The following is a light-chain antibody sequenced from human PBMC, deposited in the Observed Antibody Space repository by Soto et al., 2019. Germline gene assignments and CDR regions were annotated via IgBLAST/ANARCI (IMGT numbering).Light chain of an antibody. Sequence: IQMTQSPSTLSASVGDRVAITCRASQSINNWLAWYQLKPGKAPKLLIYDASTLESGVPSRFSGSGSGTEFTLTISSLQPDDFATYYCQQYATYWTFGQGTKVDIK. J-gene: IGKJ1*01. V-gene: IGKV1-5*01. CDR1: QSINNW. CDR2: DAS. CDR3: QQYATYWT.